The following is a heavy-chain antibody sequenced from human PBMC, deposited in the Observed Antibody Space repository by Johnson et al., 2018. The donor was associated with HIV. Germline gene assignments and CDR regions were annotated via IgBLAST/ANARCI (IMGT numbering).Heavy chain of an antibody. CDR2: LFSGGTT. CDR1: GFTVSSYY. J-gene: IGHJ3*02. V-gene: IGHV3-66*01. Sequence: VKLVESGGGAVRPGGSLRLSCAASGFTVSSYYMSWVRQAPGKGLEWVSVLFSGGTTYYADSVKGRFTISRDNSKNTLYLQMNSLRAEDTAVYYCARACRDGYTCDAFDIWGQGTMVTVSS. CDR3: ARACRDGYTCDAFDI. D-gene: IGHD5-24*01.